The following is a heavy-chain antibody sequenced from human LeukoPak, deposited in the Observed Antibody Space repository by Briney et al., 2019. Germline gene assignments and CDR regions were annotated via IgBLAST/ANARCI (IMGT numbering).Heavy chain of an antibody. D-gene: IGHD3-3*01. Sequence: SVKVSCKASGGTFSSYGISWVRQAPGQGLGWMGRIIPIFGTANYAQKFQGRVTITTDESTTTAYMELSSLRSEDTAVYYCARVGDFWSGYYGADWGQGTLVTVSS. V-gene: IGHV1-69*05. CDR2: IIPIFGTA. CDR1: GGTFSSYG. J-gene: IGHJ4*02. CDR3: ARVGDFWSGYYGAD.